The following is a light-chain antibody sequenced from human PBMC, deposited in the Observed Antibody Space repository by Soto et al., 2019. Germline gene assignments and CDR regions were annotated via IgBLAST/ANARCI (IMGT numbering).Light chain of an antibody. CDR3: QQYNSYPLT. V-gene: IGKV1-5*03. Sequence: DIPMSQSPSTLSDSIGDRVTITCRASQSISIWLAWYQQKPGKAPKLLIYKASSLESGVPSRFSGSGSGTEFTLTISSLQPDDFATYYCQQYNSYPLTFGQGTKVDIK. J-gene: IGKJ1*01. CDR1: QSISIW. CDR2: KAS.